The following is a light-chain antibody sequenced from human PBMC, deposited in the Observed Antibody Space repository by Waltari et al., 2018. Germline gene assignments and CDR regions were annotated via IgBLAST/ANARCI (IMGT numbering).Light chain of an antibody. J-gene: IGKJ1*01. V-gene: IGKV4-1*01. Sequence: DIVMTQSPDSLAVSLGERATINCKSSQSVLYSSNNKNYLAWYQHKPGQPPKLLINWASTRESGIPDRFSGSGSGTDFTLTISNLQAEDVAVYYCQQYYSMWTFGQGTKVEIK. CDR1: QSVLYSSNNKNY. CDR3: QQYYSMWT. CDR2: WAS.